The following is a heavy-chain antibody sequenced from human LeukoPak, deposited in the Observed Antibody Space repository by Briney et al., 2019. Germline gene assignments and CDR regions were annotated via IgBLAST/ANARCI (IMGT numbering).Heavy chain of an antibody. D-gene: IGHD6-13*01. J-gene: IGHJ4*02. V-gene: IGHV3-48*03. CDR2: I. CDR1: GFTFSSYE. Sequence: GGSLRLSCAASGFTFSSYEMNWVRQAPGKGLEWVSYIYYADSVKGRFTISRDNAKNSLFLQMNSLRAEDTAVYYCATSQGSWPDYFDYWGQGTLVTVSS. CDR3: ATSQGSWPDYFDY.